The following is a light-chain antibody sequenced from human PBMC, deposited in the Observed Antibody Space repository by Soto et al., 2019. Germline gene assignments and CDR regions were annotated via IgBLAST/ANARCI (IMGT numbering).Light chain of an antibody. J-gene: IGKJ2*01. Sequence: DIQMTQSPSTLSASVGDRVTITCRASQSVTDWLAWYQQKPGKAPNLLIYDASSLQSGIPSRFSGSGSGTEFTLTISSLQPDDFATYYCQQYTTYPYTFGQGTKLGIK. CDR2: DAS. CDR3: QQYTTYPYT. V-gene: IGKV1-5*01. CDR1: QSVTDW.